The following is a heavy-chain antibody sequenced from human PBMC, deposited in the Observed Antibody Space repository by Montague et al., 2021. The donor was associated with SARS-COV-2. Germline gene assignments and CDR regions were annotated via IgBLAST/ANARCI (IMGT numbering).Heavy chain of an antibody. Sequence: SLRLSCAAAGFTFSRYSMNWVRQAPGKGLEWISYISMSETRTQYADSVKGRFTISRDNARNSLYLQMRSLTGGGTAVYYCARVASEHTAMPPDYWGQGTLVTVSS. D-gene: IGHD5-18*01. V-gene: IGHV3-48*04. CDR3: ARVASEHTAMPPDY. J-gene: IGHJ4*02. CDR1: GFTFSRYS. CDR2: ISMSETRT.